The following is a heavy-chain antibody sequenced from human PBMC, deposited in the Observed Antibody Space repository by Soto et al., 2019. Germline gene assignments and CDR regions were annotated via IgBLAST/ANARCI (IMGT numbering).Heavy chain of an antibody. Sequence: ASVKVSCKVSGYTLTELCMHWVRQAPGKGLEWMGGFDPEDGETIYAQKFQGRVTMTEDTSTDTAYMELSSLRSEDTAVYYCATRFGSWFGELAYWGQGTLVTVSS. V-gene: IGHV1-24*01. CDR2: FDPEDGET. CDR1: GYTLTELC. J-gene: IGHJ4*02. D-gene: IGHD3-10*01. CDR3: ATRFGSWFGELAY.